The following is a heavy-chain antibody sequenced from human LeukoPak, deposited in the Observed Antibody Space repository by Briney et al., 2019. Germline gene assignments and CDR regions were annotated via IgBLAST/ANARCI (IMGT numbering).Heavy chain of an antibody. Sequence: GGSLRLSCAASGFTFSSYAMSWVRQAPGKGLEWVSAISGSGGSTYYADSVKGRFTISRDNSKNTLYLQMNSLRADDTAVYYCAKVSESNYDILTGYYTPYYFDYWGQGTLVTVSS. CDR2: ISGSGGST. CDR1: GFTFSSYA. D-gene: IGHD3-9*01. J-gene: IGHJ4*02. CDR3: AKVSESNYDILTGYYTPYYFDY. V-gene: IGHV3-23*01.